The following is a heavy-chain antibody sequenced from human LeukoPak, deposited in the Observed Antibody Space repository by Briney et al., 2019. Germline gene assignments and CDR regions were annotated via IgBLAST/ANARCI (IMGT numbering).Heavy chain of an antibody. V-gene: IGHV1-3*01. D-gene: IGHD6-25*01. J-gene: IGHJ6*02. CDR1: GGTFTSYA. CDR2: INAGNGNT. Sequence: ASVKVSCKASGGTFTSYAMHWVRQAPGQRLEWMGWINAGNGNTKYSQKFQGRVTITRDTSASTAYMELSSLRSEDTAVYYCARGRLSSYYYGMDVWGQGTTVTVSS. CDR3: ARGRLSSYYYGMDV.